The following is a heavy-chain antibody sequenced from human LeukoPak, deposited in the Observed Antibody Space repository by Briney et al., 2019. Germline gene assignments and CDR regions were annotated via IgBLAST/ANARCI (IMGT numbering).Heavy chain of an antibody. CDR3: ARGICSPPFY. CDR2: INHSGST. CDR1: GGSFSGYY. J-gene: IGHJ4*02. Sequence: SETLSLTCAVYGGSFSGYYWSWIRQPPGKGLEWIGEINHSGSTNYNPSLKSRVTISVDTSKNQFSLKLSSVTAADTAVYYCARGICSPPFYWGQGTLVTVSS. V-gene: IGHV4-34*01. D-gene: IGHD2-15*01.